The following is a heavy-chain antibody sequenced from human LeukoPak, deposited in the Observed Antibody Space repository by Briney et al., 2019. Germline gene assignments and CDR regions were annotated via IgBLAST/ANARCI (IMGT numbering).Heavy chain of an antibody. D-gene: IGHD6-13*01. J-gene: IGHJ5*02. V-gene: IGHV3-21*04. CDR2: ISSSSSYI. CDR1: GFTFSSYS. CDR3: AKGAAAGLVDWFDP. Sequence: PGGSLRLSCAASGFTFSSYSMNWVRQAPGKGLEWVSSISSSSSYIYYADSVKGRFSLSRDNSKNMLYLQMYSLGAEDTAIYYCAKGAAAGLVDWFDPWGQGTLVTVSS.